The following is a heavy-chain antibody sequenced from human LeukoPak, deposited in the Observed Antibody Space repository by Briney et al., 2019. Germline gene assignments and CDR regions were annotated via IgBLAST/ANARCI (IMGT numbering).Heavy chain of an antibody. CDR2: ITTTGSYT. CDR3: ARENWAAGDYGY. D-gene: IGHD4-17*01. Sequence: GGSLRLSCAASGFTFSDYSMTWIRQAPGKGLEWVSYITTTGSYTNYADSVKGRFTISRDNAKNSLYLQMNSLRADDTAVYYCARENWAAGDYGYWGQGTLVTVSS. V-gene: IGHV3-11*05. J-gene: IGHJ4*02. CDR1: GFTFSDYS.